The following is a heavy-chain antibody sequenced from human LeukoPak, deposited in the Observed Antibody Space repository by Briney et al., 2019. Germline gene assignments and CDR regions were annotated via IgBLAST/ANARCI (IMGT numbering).Heavy chain of an antibody. J-gene: IGHJ6*02. V-gene: IGHV4-59*01. CDR2: IFGSGSS. CDR1: GGSISDYY. CDR3: ARMKEDYYYYGMDV. Sequence: SETLSLTCTVSGGSISDYYWSWIRQPPGKGLEWIGWIFGSGSSNYNPSLKSRVTISVDTSKNQFSLKLSSVTAADTAVYYCARMKEDYYYYGMDVWGQGTTVTVSS.